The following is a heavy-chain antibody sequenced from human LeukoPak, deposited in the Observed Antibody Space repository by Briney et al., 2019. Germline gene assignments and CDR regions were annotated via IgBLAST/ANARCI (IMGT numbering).Heavy chain of an antibody. D-gene: IGHD6-19*01. CDR3: AKEGSGWYLGDY. V-gene: IGHV3-30*18. CDR2: ISYDGSNK. CDR1: GFTFSSYG. J-gene: IGHJ4*02. Sequence: GGSLRLSCAASGFTFSSYGMHWVRQAPGKGLEWVALISYDGSNKYYADSVKGRFTISRDNSKNTLYLQMNSLRAEDTAVYYCAKEGSGWYLGDYWGQGTLVTVSS.